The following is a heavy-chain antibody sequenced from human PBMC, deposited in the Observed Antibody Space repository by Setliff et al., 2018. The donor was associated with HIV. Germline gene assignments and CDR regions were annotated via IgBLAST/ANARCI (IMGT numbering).Heavy chain of an antibody. J-gene: IGHJ4*02. CDR2: INSATGGT. D-gene: IGHD1-26*01. V-gene: IGHV1-2*04. CDR1: GYTFTDNY. Sequence: KVSCKASGYTFTDNYIHWVRQAPGQGLEWMAWINSATGGTNYAQNFQGWVTVTRDTSINTVYMELSSLKSDDTAVYYCARAGMGALRSLFDYWGQGTLVTVSS. CDR3: ARAGMGALRSLFDY.